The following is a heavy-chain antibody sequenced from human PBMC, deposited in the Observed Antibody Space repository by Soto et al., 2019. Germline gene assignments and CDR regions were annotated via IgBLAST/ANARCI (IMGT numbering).Heavy chain of an antibody. CDR2: IKQDGSEK. Sequence: PGGSLRLSCAASGFIFNNYAMCWVRQAPGKGLEWVANIKQDGSEKYYVDSVKGRFTISRDNAKNSLYLQMNSLRAEDTAVYYCARYLSWIAAAGPRLYYYYGMDVWGQGTTVTVSS. J-gene: IGHJ6*02. CDR3: ARYLSWIAAAGPRLYYYYGMDV. CDR1: GFIFNNYA. D-gene: IGHD6-13*01. V-gene: IGHV3-7*01.